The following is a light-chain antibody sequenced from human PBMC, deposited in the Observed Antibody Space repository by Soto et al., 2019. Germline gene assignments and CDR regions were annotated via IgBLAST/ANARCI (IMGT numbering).Light chain of an antibody. Sequence: SYELTQPPSVSVDPGQTARITCGGNYIGSKTVHWYQQMPGQAPVLVVYDDSARPSGIPERFSGSNSVHTATLTISRVEAGDEADYFCQVWDTTSDLLYVFGTGTKVTVL. CDR3: QVWDTTSDLLYV. J-gene: IGLJ1*01. V-gene: IGLV3-21*02. CDR1: YIGSKT. CDR2: DDS.